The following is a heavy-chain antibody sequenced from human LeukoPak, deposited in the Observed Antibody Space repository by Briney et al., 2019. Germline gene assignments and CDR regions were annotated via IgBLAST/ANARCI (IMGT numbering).Heavy chain of an antibody. CDR2: IYTSGST. CDR1: GGSISSGSYY. V-gene: IGHV4-61*02. Sequence: SQTLSLTCTVSGGSISSGSYYWSWIRQPAGKGLEWIGRIYTSGSTNYNPSLKSRVTISVDTSKNQFSLKLSSVTAADTAVYYCARGTVGQAFDIWGQGTMVTVSS. CDR3: ARGTVGQAFDI. D-gene: IGHD1-1*01. J-gene: IGHJ3*02.